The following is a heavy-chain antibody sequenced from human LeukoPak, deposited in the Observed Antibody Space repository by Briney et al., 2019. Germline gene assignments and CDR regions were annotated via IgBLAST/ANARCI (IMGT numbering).Heavy chain of an antibody. CDR1: GGSISGYY. D-gene: IGHD6-13*01. Sequence: TSETLSLTCTVSGGSISGYYWSWIRQPPGKGLEWIGYIYYSGSTNYNPSLKSRVTISVDTSKNQFSLKLSSVTAADTAVYYCARGCSAGTPHDWFDPWGQGTLVTVSS. CDR3: ARGCSAGTPHDWFDP. J-gene: IGHJ5*02. V-gene: IGHV4-59*01. CDR2: IYYSGST.